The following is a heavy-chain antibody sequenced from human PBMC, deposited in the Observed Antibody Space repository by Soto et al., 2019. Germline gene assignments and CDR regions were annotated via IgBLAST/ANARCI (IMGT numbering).Heavy chain of an antibody. D-gene: IGHD1-1*01. CDR2: IYYSGST. CDR1: GGSISSYY. V-gene: IGHV4-59*01. Sequence: QVQLQESGPGLVKPSETLSLTCTVSGGSISSYYWSWIRQPPGKGLEWIGYIYYSGSTNYNPSFKSRVTISVDTSKFQFSLKLSSVTAADTAVYYCARGQRSDCYCYYCMDVWGKGTTVTVSS. J-gene: IGHJ6*03. CDR3: ARGQRSDCYCYYCMDV.